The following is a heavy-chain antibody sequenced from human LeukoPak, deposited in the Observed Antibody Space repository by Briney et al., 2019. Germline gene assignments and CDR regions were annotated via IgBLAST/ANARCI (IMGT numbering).Heavy chain of an antibody. CDR3: ARTLDSVPAAHFDY. Sequence: SETLSLTCAVYGGSFSGYYWSWIRQPPGKGLEWIGEINHSGSTNYNPSLKSRVTLSVDTSKNQFSLKLSSVTAADTAVYYCARTLDSVPAAHFDYWGQGTLVTVSS. V-gene: IGHV4-34*01. D-gene: IGHD2-2*01. J-gene: IGHJ4*02. CDR2: INHSGST. CDR1: GGSFSGYY.